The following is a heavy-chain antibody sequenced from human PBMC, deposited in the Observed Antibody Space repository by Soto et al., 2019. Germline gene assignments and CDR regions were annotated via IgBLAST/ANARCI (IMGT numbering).Heavy chain of an antibody. CDR2: ISAYNGST. J-gene: IGHJ4*02. CDR1: GYTFTSYG. Sequence: ASVKVSCKASGYTFTSYGISWVRQAPGQGLEWMGWISAYNGSTSYAQKFQGRVTMTRDTSTSTVYMELSSLRSEDTAVYYCARYTSSIAAPDYWGQGTLVTVSS. D-gene: IGHD6-6*01. V-gene: IGHV1-18*01. CDR3: ARYTSSIAAPDY.